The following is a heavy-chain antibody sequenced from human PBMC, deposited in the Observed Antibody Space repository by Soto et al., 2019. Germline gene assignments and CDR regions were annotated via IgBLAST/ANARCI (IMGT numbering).Heavy chain of an antibody. CDR3: ARGPPLLW. J-gene: IGHJ4*02. D-gene: IGHD2-21*01. Sequence: PSETLSLTCAVSGGSISSGGYSWSWIRQPPGKGLECIGYIYHSGSTYYNPSLKSRVTISVDRSKNQFSLKPSSVTAADTAVYYCARGPPLLWWSQGTLVTVSS. CDR2: IYHSGST. CDR1: GGSISSGGYS. V-gene: IGHV4-30-2*01.